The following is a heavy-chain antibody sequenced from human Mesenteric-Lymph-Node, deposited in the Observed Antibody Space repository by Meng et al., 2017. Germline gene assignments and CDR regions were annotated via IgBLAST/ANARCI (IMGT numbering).Heavy chain of an antibody. D-gene: IGHD4-17*01. Sequence: LRLSCAAYGGSFSGYYWSWIRQPPGKGLEWIGEINHSGSTNYNPSLKSRVTISVDTSKNQFSLKLSTVTAADTAVYYCAGYYGDYAEWWFDPWGQGTLVTVSS. CDR2: INHSGST. J-gene: IGHJ5*02. CDR1: GGSFSGYY. CDR3: AGYYGDYAEWWFDP. V-gene: IGHV4-34*01.